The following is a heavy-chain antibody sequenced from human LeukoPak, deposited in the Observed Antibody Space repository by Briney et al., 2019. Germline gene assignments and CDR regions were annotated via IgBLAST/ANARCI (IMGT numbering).Heavy chain of an antibody. CDR2: IYSGGST. CDR3: ARVILGATGIDF. D-gene: IGHD1-26*01. CDR1: GFTVSSNY. J-gene: IGHJ4*02. V-gene: IGHV3-53*01. Sequence: GGSLRLSCAASGFTVSSNYMSWVRQAPGKGLEWVSVIYSGGSTYYADSVKGRFTISRDNSKNTLYLQMNSLRAEDTAVYYCARVILGATGIDFWGQGTLVTVSS.